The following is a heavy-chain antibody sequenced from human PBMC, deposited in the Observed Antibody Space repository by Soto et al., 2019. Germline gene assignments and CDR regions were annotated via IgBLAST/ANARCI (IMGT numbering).Heavy chain of an antibody. J-gene: IGHJ3*02. CDR1: GFTVSSNY. Sequence: PGGSLRLSCAASGFTVSSNYMSWVRQAPGKGLEWVSVIYSGGSTYYADSVKGRFTISRDNSKNTLYLQMNSLRAEDTAVYYCARDQWDSSGYHDAFDIWGQGTMVTV. CDR3: ARDQWDSSGYHDAFDI. V-gene: IGHV3-53*01. D-gene: IGHD3-22*01. CDR2: IYSGGST.